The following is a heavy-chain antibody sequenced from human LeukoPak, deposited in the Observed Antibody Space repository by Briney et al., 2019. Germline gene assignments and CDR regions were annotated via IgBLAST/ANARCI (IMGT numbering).Heavy chain of an antibody. CDR2: ITYDGSNS. J-gene: IGHJ4*02. Sequence: GRSLRLSCAASGFIFRTSAIHWVRQAPGKGLEWVAVITYDGSNSYYADSVKGRFTISRDNSKNTLYLQMNSLRPEDTAVYYCARDRHCGGDCHLPYYFDYWGQGTLVTVSS. V-gene: IGHV3-30*04. D-gene: IGHD2-21*02. CDR3: ARDRHCGGDCHLPYYFDY. CDR1: GFIFRTSA.